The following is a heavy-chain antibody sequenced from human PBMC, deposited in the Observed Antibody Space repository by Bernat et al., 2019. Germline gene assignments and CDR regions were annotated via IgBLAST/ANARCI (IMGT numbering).Heavy chain of an antibody. CDR3: VRDREAGWLDP. CDR1: GFTLSDYW. V-gene: IGHV3-74*03. Sequence: EVQLVESGGGLVQPGGSLRLSCAASGFTLSDYWMHWVRQLPGKGLVWVSLIKSDGSFTTYADSVKGRFIISRDNAKNTLYLQMNSLRAEDTAVYYCVRDREAGWLDPWGQGTLVTVSS. D-gene: IGHD1-26*01. CDR2: IKSDGSFT. J-gene: IGHJ5*02.